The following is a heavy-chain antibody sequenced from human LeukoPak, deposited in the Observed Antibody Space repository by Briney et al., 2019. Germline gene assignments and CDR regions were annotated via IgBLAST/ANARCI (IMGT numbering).Heavy chain of an antibody. CDR2: ISWNSGSI. Sequence: QPGGSLRLSCAVSGFDFGDYTMHWVRHPPGKGLEWVSLISWNSGSIKYTESVKGRFTISRDNSKNSLYLQMSSLRTEDTALYYCARDIYDSGDFRGDFWGQGTLVTVSS. CDR3: ARDIYDSGDFRGDF. CDR1: GFDFGDYT. J-gene: IGHJ4*02. D-gene: IGHD3-22*01. V-gene: IGHV3-43*01.